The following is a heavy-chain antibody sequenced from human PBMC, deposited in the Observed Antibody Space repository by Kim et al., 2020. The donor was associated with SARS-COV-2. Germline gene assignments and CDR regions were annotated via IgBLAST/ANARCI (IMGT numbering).Heavy chain of an antibody. Sequence: YYADSVKGRFTISRDNAKNSLYLQMNSLRAEDTAVYYCAGDLWFGEFDYWGQGTLVTVSS. J-gene: IGHJ4*02. D-gene: IGHD3-10*01. V-gene: IGHV3-21*01. CDR3: AGDLWFGEFDY.